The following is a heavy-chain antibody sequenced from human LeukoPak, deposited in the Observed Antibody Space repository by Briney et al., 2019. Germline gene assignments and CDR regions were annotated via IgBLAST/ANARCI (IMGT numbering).Heavy chain of an antibody. J-gene: IGHJ5*02. CDR2: MYGDMRDI. CDR3: ARDLGLRGST. V-gene: IGHV3-74*01. D-gene: IGHD5-12*01. Sequence: PGGSLRLSCAASGFTFSSDALNWVRQAPGKGLVWVSRMYGDMRDISYADSVKGRFTISRDNAKNTVYLQMNSLRGEDTAVYYCARDLGLRGSTWGQGTLVTVSS. CDR1: GFTFSSDA.